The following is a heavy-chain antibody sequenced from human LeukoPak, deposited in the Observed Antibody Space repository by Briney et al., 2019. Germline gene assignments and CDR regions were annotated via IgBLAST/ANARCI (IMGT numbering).Heavy chain of an antibody. CDR1: GGTFSSYA. V-gene: IGHV1-69*06. CDR2: IIPIFGTA. D-gene: IGHD3-22*01. CDR3: ARAPTYYYDSSGYYSTDNWFDP. J-gene: IGHJ5*02. Sequence: ASVKVSCKASGGTFSSYAISWVRQAPGQGLEWMGGIIPIFGTANYAQKFQGRVTITADKSTSTAYMELSSLRSEDTAVYYCARAPTYYYDSSGYYSTDNWFDPWGQGTLVTVSS.